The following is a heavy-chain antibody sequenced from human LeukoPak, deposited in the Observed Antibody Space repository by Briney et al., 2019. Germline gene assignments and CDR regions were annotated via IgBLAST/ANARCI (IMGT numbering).Heavy chain of an antibody. J-gene: IGHJ4*02. CDR1: GGSISSSSYY. D-gene: IGHD4-23*01. Sequence: SETLSLTCTVSGGSISSSSYYWGWIRQPPVKGLEWIGSIYYSGSTYYNPSLKSRVTISVDTSKNQFSLKLSSVTAADTAVYYCAKELHDYGGNLNFDSWGQGTLVTVSS. CDR2: IYYSGST. CDR3: AKELHDYGGNLNFDS. V-gene: IGHV4-39*02.